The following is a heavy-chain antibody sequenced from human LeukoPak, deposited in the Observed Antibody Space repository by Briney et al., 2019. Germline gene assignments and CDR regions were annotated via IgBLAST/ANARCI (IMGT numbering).Heavy chain of an antibody. Sequence: GRSLRLSCAASGFTFSSYAMHWVRQAPGKGLEWVAVIWYDGSNKYYADSVKGRVTISRDHSKNTLYLQMKSLRAEDTAVYYCARELEIAVAGTLGYWGQGTLVTVSS. CDR3: ARELEIAVAGTLGY. J-gene: IGHJ4*02. CDR2: IWYDGSNK. V-gene: IGHV3-33*01. D-gene: IGHD6-19*01. CDR1: GFTFSSYA.